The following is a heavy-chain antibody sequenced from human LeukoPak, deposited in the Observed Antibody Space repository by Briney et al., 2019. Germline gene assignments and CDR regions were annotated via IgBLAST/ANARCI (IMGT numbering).Heavy chain of an antibody. CDR3: AKDCVCGYNDMEV. CDR1: GFTFTNYV. V-gene: IGHV3-23*01. D-gene: IGHD2-21*01. Sequence: GGCLRLSCAASGFTFTNYVMTWVRPAPEGGLEWDSTIRTVGDTYHADSVKGRFTISRDDSKNQLYLRINGLRAEDTELYYCAKDCVCGYNDMEVWGDGTTVTVSS. CDR2: IRTVGDT. J-gene: IGHJ6*01.